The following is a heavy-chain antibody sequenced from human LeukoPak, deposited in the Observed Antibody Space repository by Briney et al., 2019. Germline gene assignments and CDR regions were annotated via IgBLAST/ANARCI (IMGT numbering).Heavy chain of an antibody. Sequence: PSETLSLTCTVSGGSISSYYWSWIRKPPGKGLEWIGYIYYSGSTNYNPSLKSRVTISVDTSKNQFSLKLSSVTAADTAVYYCARDVLLWFGEYYGMDVWGQATTVTVSS. D-gene: IGHD3-10*01. CDR2: IYYSGST. CDR3: ARDVLLWFGEYYGMDV. J-gene: IGHJ6*02. V-gene: IGHV4-59*01. CDR1: GGSISSYY.